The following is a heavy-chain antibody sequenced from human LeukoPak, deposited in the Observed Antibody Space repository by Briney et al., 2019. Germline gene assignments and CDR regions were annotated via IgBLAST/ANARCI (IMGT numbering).Heavy chain of an antibody. CDR1: GFTFSSHG. CDR3: ARDGSVWNRAGLTLVDY. V-gene: IGHV3-33*01. D-gene: IGHD1-1*01. Sequence: PGRSLRLSCAASGFTFSSHGIHWVRQAPGRGLEWVAVIWYDGTNKYYEDSVKGRFSISRDDSKNTVYLQMNSLRAEDTAVYYCARDGSVWNRAGLTLVDYWGQGTLVTVSS. CDR2: IWYDGTNK. J-gene: IGHJ4*02.